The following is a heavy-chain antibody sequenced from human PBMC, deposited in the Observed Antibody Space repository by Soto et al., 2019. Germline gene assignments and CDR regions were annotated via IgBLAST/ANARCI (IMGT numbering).Heavy chain of an antibody. D-gene: IGHD2-8*02. Sequence: QVQLQQWGAGLLKPSETLSLTCAVYGGSFSGYYWTWIRQPPGTGLEWIGEINHSGSTNYNPSLKSRVPISVDTSKKQFSLKLTSVTAADTAVYYCARDKITGLFDYWGQGTLVTVSS. J-gene: IGHJ4*02. CDR1: GGSFSGYY. CDR2: INHSGST. V-gene: IGHV4-34*01. CDR3: ARDKITGLFDY.